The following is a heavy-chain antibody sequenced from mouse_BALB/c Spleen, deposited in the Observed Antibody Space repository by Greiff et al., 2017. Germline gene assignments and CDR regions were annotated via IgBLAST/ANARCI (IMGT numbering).Heavy chain of an antibody. J-gene: IGHJ2*01. CDR2: ISSGGSYT. V-gene: IGHV5-6*01. CDR3: ARLGLDY. Sequence: EVMLVESGGDLVKPGGSLKLSCAASGFTFSSYGMSWVRQTPDKRLEWVATISSGGSYTYYPDSVKGRFTISRDNAKNTLYLQMSSLKSEDTAMYYCARLGLDYWGKGTTLTVSS. CDR1: GFTFSSYG.